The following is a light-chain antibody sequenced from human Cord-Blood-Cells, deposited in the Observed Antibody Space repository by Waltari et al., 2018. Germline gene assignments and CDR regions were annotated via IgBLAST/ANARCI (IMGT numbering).Light chain of an antibody. CDR1: SGSIASKY. V-gene: IGLV6-57*01. Sequence: NFMLTQPHSVSESPGKTVTISCTRSSGSIASKYVQWYQQRPGSSPTTVIYEDNQRPSVGPDRFSGSIDSSSNSASLSISGLKTEDEAVYYCQSYDISNWVFGGGTKLTVL. J-gene: IGLJ3*02. CDR3: QSYDISNWV. CDR2: EDN.